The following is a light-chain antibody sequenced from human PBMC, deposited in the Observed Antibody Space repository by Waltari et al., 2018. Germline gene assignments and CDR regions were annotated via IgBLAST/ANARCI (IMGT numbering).Light chain of an antibody. Sequence: EVVMTQAPLTMTVTIGQQASISTRSSKSLVYSNGNTYLNCFQQRPGQSPRRLIYQVSNRDSGVPDRFRGSGSGTDFTLRVSRVEAEDVGIYRTHWPRTLFGQGTKLEIK. CDR2: QVS. V-gene: IGKV2-30*01. CDR1: KSLVYSNGNTY. J-gene: IGKJ2*01. CDR3: HWPRTL.